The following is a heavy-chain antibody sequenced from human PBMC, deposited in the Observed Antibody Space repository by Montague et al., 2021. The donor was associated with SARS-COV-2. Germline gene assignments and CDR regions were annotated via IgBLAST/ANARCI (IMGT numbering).Heavy chain of an antibody. CDR2: INHSGST. Sequence: SETLSLTCAVYGGSFSGYYWGWIRQPPGKGLGWIGEINHSGSTNYNPSLKSGVTISENTSKNQFSLKLSSVTAAETAVYYCARGPVDDNCSGGSCYSRYYYGMDVWGQGTTVTVSS. J-gene: IGHJ6*02. V-gene: IGHV4-34*01. D-gene: IGHD2-15*01. CDR3: ARGPVDDNCSGGSCYSRYYYGMDV. CDR1: GGSFSGYY.